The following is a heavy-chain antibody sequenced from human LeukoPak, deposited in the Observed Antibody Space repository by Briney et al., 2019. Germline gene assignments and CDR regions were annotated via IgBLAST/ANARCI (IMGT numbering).Heavy chain of an antibody. Sequence: PSETLSLTCTVSGGSISSYYWSWIRQPPGKGLEWIGYIYYSGSTNYNPSLKSRVTISVDTSKNQFSLKLSSMTAADTAVYYCARESGSYSAFDYWGQGTLVTVSS. CDR3: ARESGSYSAFDY. J-gene: IGHJ4*02. CDR2: IYYSGST. CDR1: GGSISSYY. V-gene: IGHV4-59*01. D-gene: IGHD1-26*01.